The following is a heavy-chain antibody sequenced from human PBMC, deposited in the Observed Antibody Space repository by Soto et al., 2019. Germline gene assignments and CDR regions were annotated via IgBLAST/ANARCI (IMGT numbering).Heavy chain of an antibody. CDR1: GFTFSSYA. J-gene: IGHJ3*02. Sequence: EVQLLESGGGLVQPGGSLRLSCAASGFTFSSYAMSWVRQVPGKGLEWVSAISGSGGSTYYADSVKGRFTISRDNAKNSLYLQMSSLRAEDTALYYCAKETTVTTSQGSAFDIWGQGTMVTVSS. D-gene: IGHD4-17*01. CDR3: AKETTVTTSQGSAFDI. V-gene: IGHV3-23*01. CDR2: ISGSGGST.